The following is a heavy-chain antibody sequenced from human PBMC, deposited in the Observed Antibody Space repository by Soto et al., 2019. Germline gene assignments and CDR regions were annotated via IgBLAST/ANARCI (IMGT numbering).Heavy chain of an antibody. D-gene: IGHD6-13*01. V-gene: IGHV3-53*01. CDR1: GFTVSSNY. Sequence: GGSLRLSCAASGFTVSSNYMSWVRQAPGKGLEWVSVIYSGGSTYYADSVKGRFTISRDNSKNTLYLQMNSLRAEDTAVYYCARDTGVPPYRSSWHYYGMDVWGQGTTVTVSS. J-gene: IGHJ6*02. CDR3: ARDTGVPPYRSSWHYYGMDV. CDR2: IYSGGST.